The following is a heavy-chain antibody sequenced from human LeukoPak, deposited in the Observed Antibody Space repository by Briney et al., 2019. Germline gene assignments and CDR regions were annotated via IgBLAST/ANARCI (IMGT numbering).Heavy chain of an antibody. D-gene: IGHD5-18*01. V-gene: IGHV1-46*01. J-gene: IGHJ4*02. Sequence: ASVQVSCQASGYTFISYYFHWVRQPPARGREWMGLINPSGGSTSYAQKFQGRVPMNRDPPTSTVYMELSSLRSEDTAVYYCAKDQELWFPPHSHNFDYRGEGTLVTVSS. CDR3: AKDQELWFPPHSHNFDY. CDR2: INPSGGST. CDR1: GYTFISYY.